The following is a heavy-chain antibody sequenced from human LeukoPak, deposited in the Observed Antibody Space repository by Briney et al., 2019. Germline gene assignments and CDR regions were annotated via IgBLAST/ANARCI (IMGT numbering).Heavy chain of an antibody. D-gene: IGHD3-3*01. J-gene: IGHJ4*02. V-gene: IGHV3-53*01. CDR3: AAYDFWSGYSAGIDY. CDR2: IYSDGST. Sequence: PGGSLRLSCAASGFTVRSNYMTWVRQAPGKGLEWVSIIYSDGSTYYTDSVKGRFTISRDNSKNTLYLRMNSLRAEDTAVYYCAAYDFWSGYSAGIDYWGQGTLVTVSS. CDR1: GFTVRSNY.